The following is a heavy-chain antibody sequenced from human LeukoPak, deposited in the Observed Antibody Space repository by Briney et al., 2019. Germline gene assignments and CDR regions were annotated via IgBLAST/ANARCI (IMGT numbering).Heavy chain of an antibody. V-gene: IGHV3-64D*09. CDR3: VKDCSRDWNGHWFDS. J-gene: IGHJ5*01. CDR1: GFTFNNYV. D-gene: IGHD2-21*02. CDR2: TNTNGDTT. Sequence: PGGSLRLSCSASGFTFNNYVMHWVRQAPGKGLEYVSATNTNGDTTYYTDSVKGRFTISRDNSKNTLSLQMSGLRAEDTAVYYCVKDCSRDWNGHWFDSWGQGTLLTVSS.